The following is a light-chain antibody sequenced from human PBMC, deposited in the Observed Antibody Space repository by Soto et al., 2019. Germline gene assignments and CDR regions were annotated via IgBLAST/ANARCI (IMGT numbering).Light chain of an antibody. V-gene: IGKV3-15*01. CDR2: GAS. CDR1: QSVSSN. Sequence: EIVMTQSPATLSVSPGERATLSCRASQSVSSNLAWYQQKPGHAPRLLIYGASTRATGIPARFSGSGSGTEFTLTISSLQSEDFAVYYCQQYNNWPRTFGQGPKVEIK. CDR3: QQYNNWPRT. J-gene: IGKJ1*01.